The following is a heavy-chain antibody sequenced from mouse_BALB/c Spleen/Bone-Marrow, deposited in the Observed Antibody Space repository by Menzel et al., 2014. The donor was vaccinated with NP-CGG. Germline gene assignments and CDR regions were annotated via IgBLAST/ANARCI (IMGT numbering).Heavy chain of an antibody. CDR1: GFTFSSYY. CDR2: INSNGGST. V-gene: IGHV5-6-2*01. J-gene: IGHJ4*01. D-gene: IGHD1-2*01. Sequence: VMLVESGGGLVKLGGSLKLSCAASGFTFSSYYMSWVRQTPEKRLELVAAINSNGGSTYYPDTVKGRFTISRDNAKNTLYLQMSSLKSEDTALYYCARLGNGDAMDYWGQGTSVTVSS. CDR3: ARLGNGDAMDY.